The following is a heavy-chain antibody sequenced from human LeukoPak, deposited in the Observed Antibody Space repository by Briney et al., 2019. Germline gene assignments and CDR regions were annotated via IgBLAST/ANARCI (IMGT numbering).Heavy chain of an antibody. V-gene: IGHV3-30*03. CDR2: ISYDGSNK. CDR3: ATQGLVVPAAIGAFDI. Sequence: GSLRLSCAASGFTFSSYGMHWVRQAPGKGLEWVAVISYDGSNKYYADSVKGRFTISRDNSKNTLYLQMNSLRAEDTAVYYCATQGLVVPAAIGAFDIWGQGTMVTVSS. CDR1: GFTFSSYG. D-gene: IGHD2-2*01. J-gene: IGHJ3*02.